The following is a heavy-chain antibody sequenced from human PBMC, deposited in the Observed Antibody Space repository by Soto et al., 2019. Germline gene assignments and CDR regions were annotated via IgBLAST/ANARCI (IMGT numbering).Heavy chain of an antibody. CDR3: ARDRKAHYYDSSTVGYFDY. J-gene: IGHJ4*02. V-gene: IGHV3-33*01. Sequence: GSLRLSCAASGFTFSSYGLHCVRQAPGKGLEWLAVIWYDGSNKYYADSVKGRFTISRDNSKNTLYLQMNSLRAEDTAVYYCARDRKAHYYDSSTVGYFDYWGQGT. D-gene: IGHD3-22*01. CDR2: IWYDGSNK. CDR1: GFTFSSYG.